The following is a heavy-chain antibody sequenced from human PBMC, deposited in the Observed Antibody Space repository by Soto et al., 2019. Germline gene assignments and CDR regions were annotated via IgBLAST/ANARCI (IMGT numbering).Heavy chain of an antibody. V-gene: IGHV3-30-3*01. D-gene: IGHD3-10*01. CDR1: GFTFSSYA. J-gene: IGHJ4*02. CDR3: ARGKAFDY. Sequence: QVQLVESGGGVVQPGRSLRLSCAASGFTFSSYAMHWVRQAPGKGLEWVAVISYDGSNKYYADSVKGRFTISRDNSKNTLYLQMNSLRAEDTAVYYCARGKAFDYWDQGTLVTVSS. CDR2: ISYDGSNK.